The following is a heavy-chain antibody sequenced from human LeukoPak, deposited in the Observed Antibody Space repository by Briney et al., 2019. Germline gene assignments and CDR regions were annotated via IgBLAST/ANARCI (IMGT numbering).Heavy chain of an antibody. J-gene: IGHJ5*02. CDR3: ARALYSSSSGRWFDP. Sequence: SETLSLTCTVSGGSISSGGYYWSWIRQHPGKGLEWIGYIYYSGSTYYNPSLKSRVTISVDTSKNQFSLKLSSVTAADTAVYYCARALYSSSSGRWFDPWGQGTPVTVSS. CDR1: GGSISSGGYY. D-gene: IGHD6-6*01. V-gene: IGHV4-31*03. CDR2: IYYSGST.